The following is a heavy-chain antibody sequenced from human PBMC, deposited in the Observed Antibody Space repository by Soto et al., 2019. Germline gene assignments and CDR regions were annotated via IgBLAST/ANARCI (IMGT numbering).Heavy chain of an antibody. CDR2: IYHSGST. J-gene: IGHJ5*02. V-gene: IGHV4-39*07. Sequence: SETLSLTCAVSGGSVSSANYYWSWIRQPPGKGLEWIGSIYHSGSTYYNPSLKSRVTISVDTSKNQFSLKLSSVTAADTAVYYCARAYGSGSYYSGGLNWFDPWGQGTLVTVSS. D-gene: IGHD3-10*01. CDR1: GGSVSSANYY. CDR3: ARAYGSGSYYSGGLNWFDP.